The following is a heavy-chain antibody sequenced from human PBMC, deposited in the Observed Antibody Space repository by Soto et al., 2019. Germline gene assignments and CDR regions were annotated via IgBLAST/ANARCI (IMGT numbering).Heavy chain of an antibody. CDR3: ATGRVALGWYYFDY. V-gene: IGHV3-23*01. D-gene: IGHD6-19*01. Sequence: GGSLRRCCAASGFTFSNYAMSWVRQAPGKGLEWFSLIVASGGRTDYAYSVKGRFTISRDNAKKTLYLQMNSLRDEDTAVYYCATGRVALGWYYFDYGSRGNRVNVSS. CDR2: IVASGGRT. CDR1: GFTFSNYA. J-gene: IGHJ4*02.